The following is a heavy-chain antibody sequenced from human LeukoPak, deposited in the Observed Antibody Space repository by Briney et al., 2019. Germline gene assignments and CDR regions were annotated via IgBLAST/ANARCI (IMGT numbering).Heavy chain of an antibody. D-gene: IGHD3-22*01. J-gene: IGHJ4*02. CDR3: ARDFYYDSSGYYYGY. CDR1: GLTFSSYA. CDR2: IKQDGSEE. V-gene: IGHV3-7*01. Sequence: GGSLRLSCAASGLTFSSYAMSWVRQAPGKRLEWVANIKQDGSEEYYVDSVKGRFTISRDNAKNSLYLQMNSLRAEDTAVYYCARDFYYDSSGYYYGYWGQGTLVTVSS.